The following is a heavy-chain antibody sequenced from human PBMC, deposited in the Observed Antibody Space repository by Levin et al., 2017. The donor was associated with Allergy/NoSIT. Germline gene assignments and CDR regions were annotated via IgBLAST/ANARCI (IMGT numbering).Heavy chain of an antibody. CDR2: IRSKANSYAT. CDR3: TRNSYDYGDPGY. V-gene: IGHV3-73*01. D-gene: IGHD4-17*01. Sequence: SGESLKISCAASGFTFSGSAMHWVRQASGKGLEWVGRIRSKANSYATAYAASVKGRFTISRDDSKNTAYLQMNSLKTEDTAVYYCTRNSYDYGDPGYWGQGTLVTVSS. J-gene: IGHJ4*02. CDR1: GFTFSGSA.